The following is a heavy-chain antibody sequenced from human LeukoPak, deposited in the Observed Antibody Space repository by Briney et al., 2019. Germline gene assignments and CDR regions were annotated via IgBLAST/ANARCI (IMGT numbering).Heavy chain of an antibody. CDR3: AKDLFMELFPDY. CDR1: GFTLSNYR. Sequence: PGGSLRLACAASGFTLSNYRRNWVRQAPGKGVEWVSYISSSGRTRYYADAVKGGFTIYRDNSKNTLYLQMNSLRAEDTAVYYCAKDLFMELFPDYWGQGTLVTVSS. D-gene: IGHD2-21*01. J-gene: IGHJ4*02. CDR2: ISSSGRTR. V-gene: IGHV3-48*01.